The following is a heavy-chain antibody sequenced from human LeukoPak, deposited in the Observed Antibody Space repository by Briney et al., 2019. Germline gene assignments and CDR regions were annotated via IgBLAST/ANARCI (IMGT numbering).Heavy chain of an antibody. CDR3: ARGWNYIDS. CDR2: TYYRSQWYN. Sequence: SQTLSLTCAISGDSVSSSSATWSWIRQSPSSGLGCLGRTYYRSQWYNDYAVSVRSRITINPDTSKNQFSLHLNSVTPEDTAVYYCARGWNYIDSWGQGTLVTVSS. J-gene: IGHJ4*02. D-gene: IGHD1-1*01. V-gene: IGHV6-1*01. CDR1: GDSVSSSSAT.